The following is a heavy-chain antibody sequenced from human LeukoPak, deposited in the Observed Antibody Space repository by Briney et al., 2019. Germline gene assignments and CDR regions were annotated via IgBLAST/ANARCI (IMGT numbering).Heavy chain of an antibody. Sequence: ASVKVSCKASGYTFTSYGISWARQAPGQGLEWMGWIGAYNGNTNYAQKLQGRVTMTTDTSTSTAYMELRSLRSDDTAVYYCARGAVVTAMGGYYYMDVWGKGTTVTVSS. D-gene: IGHD5-18*01. CDR2: IGAYNGNT. J-gene: IGHJ6*03. CDR1: GYTFTSYG. CDR3: ARGAVVTAMGGYYYMDV. V-gene: IGHV1-18*01.